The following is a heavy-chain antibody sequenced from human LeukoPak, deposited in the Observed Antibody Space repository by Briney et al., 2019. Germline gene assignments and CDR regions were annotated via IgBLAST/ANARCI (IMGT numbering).Heavy chain of an antibody. J-gene: IGHJ4*02. CDR2: ISYDGSNK. CDR1: GFTFSSYG. Sequence: GRSLRLSCAASGFTFSSYGMHWVRQAPGKGLEWVAVISYDGSNKYYADSVKGRFTISRDNSKNTLYLQMNSLRAEDTVVYYCAKNGYYYDSSGYYYNDYWGQGTLVTVSS. CDR3: AKNGYYYDSSGYYYNDY. D-gene: IGHD3-22*01. V-gene: IGHV3-30*18.